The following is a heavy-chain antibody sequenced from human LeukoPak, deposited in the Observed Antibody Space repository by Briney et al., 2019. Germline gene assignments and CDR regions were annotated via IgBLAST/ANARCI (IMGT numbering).Heavy chain of an antibody. CDR2: INHSGST. Sequence: SETLSLTCAVYGGSFSGYYWSWIRQPPGKGLEWSGEINHSGSTNYNPSLKSRVTISVDTSKNQFSLKLSSVTAADTAVYYCARDRRWLQDYYYYGMDVWGQGTTVTVSS. V-gene: IGHV4-34*01. CDR3: ARDRRWLQDYYYYGMDV. CDR1: GGSFSGYY. D-gene: IGHD5-24*01. J-gene: IGHJ6*02.